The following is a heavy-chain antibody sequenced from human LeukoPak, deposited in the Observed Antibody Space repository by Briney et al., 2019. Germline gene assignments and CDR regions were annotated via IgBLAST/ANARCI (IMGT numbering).Heavy chain of an antibody. J-gene: IGHJ5*02. CDR3: ARDRSVDTAMVVPYNWFDP. CDR1: GYTFTSYY. Sequence: AASVKVSCKASGYTFTSYYMHWVRQAPGQGLEWMGWINPNSGGTNYAQKFQGWVTMTRDTSISTAHMELSSLRSEDTAVYYCARDRSVDTAMVVPYNWFDPWGQGTLVTVSS. D-gene: IGHD5-18*01. V-gene: IGHV1-2*04. CDR2: INPNSGGT.